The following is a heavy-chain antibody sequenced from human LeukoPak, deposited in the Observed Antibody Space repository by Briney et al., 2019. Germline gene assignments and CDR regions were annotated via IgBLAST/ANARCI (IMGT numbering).Heavy chain of an antibody. CDR3: ARAPYSSSWPDY. D-gene: IGHD6-13*01. Sequence: PSETLSLTCTVSGGSISSYYWSWIRQPPGKGLEWIGYIYYSGSTNYNHSLKSRVTISVDTSKNQFSLKLSSVTAADTAVYYCARAPYSSSWPDYWGQGTLVTVSS. CDR1: GGSISSYY. CDR2: IYYSGST. V-gene: IGHV4-59*01. J-gene: IGHJ4*02.